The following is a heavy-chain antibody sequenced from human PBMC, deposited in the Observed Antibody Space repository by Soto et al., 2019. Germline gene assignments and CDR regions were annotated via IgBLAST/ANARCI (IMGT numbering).Heavy chain of an antibody. CDR2: IYPGDSDT. CDR1: GYIFSNYW. D-gene: IGHD3-16*01. J-gene: IGHJ3*02. Sequence: PGESLKISCSGSGYIFSNYWIAWVRQMPGKGLECMGIIYPGDSDTTYSPSFQGQVTISADKSISTAYLQWSSLKASDTAMYFCAGGVLDEVAYDIGGKGKMVTVPS. CDR3: AGGVLDEVAYDI. V-gene: IGHV5-51*01.